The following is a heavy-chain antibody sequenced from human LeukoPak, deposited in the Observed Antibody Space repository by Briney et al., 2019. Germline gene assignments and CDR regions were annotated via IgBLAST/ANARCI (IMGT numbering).Heavy chain of an antibody. CDR3: AGIPPDYYYYYMDV. D-gene: IGHD2-21*01. CDR2: INHSGST. Sequence: SETLSLTCAVYGGSFSGYYWSWIRQPPGKGLEWIGEINHSGSTNYNPSLKSRVTISVDTSKNQFSLKLSSVTAADTAVYYCAGIPPDYYYYYMDVWGKGTTVTISS. V-gene: IGHV4-34*01. CDR1: GGSFSGYY. J-gene: IGHJ6*03.